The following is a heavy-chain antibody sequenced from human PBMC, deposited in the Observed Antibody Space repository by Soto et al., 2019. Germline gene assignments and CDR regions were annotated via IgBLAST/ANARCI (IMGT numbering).Heavy chain of an antibody. D-gene: IGHD3-22*01. CDR1: GGSISSSSFH. Sequence: PSETLSLTCTVSGGSISSSSFHWGWIRQPPGKGLEWIGSIYYSGSTYYSPSLKSRVTISVDTSKNQFSLKLSSVTAADTAVYYCARLRYYDSSGYDLDYWGQGTLVTVSS. CDR3: ARLRYYDSSGYDLDY. J-gene: IGHJ4*02. V-gene: IGHV4-39*01. CDR2: IYYSGST.